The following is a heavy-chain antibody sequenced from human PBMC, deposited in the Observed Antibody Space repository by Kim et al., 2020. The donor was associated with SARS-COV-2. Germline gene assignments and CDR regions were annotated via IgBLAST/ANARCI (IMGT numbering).Heavy chain of an antibody. CDR1: GGSVSSGSYY. CDR2: IYYSGST. Sequence: SETLSLTCTVSGGSVSSGSYYWSWIRQPPGKGLEWIGFIYYSGSTNYNPSLKSRVTISVDTSKNPFSLKLTSVTAADTAVYYCARGLLYFDWSFNWFDPWGQGTLVTVSS. V-gene: IGHV4-61*01. D-gene: IGHD3-9*01. CDR3: ARGLLYFDWSFNWFDP. J-gene: IGHJ5*02.